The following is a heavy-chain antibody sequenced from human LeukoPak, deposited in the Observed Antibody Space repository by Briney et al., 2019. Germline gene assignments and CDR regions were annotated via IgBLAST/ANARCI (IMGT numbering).Heavy chain of an antibody. J-gene: IGHJ4*02. D-gene: IGHD6-19*01. CDR3: ATVSRSSGRGYFDY. V-gene: IGHV3-33*03. Sequence: TGGSLRLSCSASGFNFETHAMHWVRQAPGKGLEWVAMIWRGGNYKFYADSVKGRFTISRDNAKNTLYLQMNSLRAEDAAVYYCATVSRSSGRGYFDYWGPGTLVTVSS. CDR2: IWRGGNYK. CDR1: GFNFETHA.